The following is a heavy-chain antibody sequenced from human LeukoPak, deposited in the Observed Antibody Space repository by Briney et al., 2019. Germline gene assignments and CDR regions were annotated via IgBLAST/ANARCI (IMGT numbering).Heavy chain of an antibody. CDR3: ARGGGPGIAVARSFDY. V-gene: IGHV4-34*01. CDR1: GGSFSGYY. CDR2: INHSGST. J-gene: IGHJ4*02. Sequence: SSETLSLTCAVYGGSFSGYYWSWIRRPPGKGLEWIGEINHSGSTNYNPSLKSRVTISVDTSKNQFSLKLSSVTAADTAVYYCARGGGPGIAVARSFDYWGQGTLVTVSS. D-gene: IGHD6-19*01.